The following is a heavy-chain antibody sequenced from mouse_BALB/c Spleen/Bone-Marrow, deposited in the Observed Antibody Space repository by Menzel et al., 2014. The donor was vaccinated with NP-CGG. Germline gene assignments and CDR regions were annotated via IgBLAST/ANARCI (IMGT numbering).Heavy chain of an antibody. CDR1: GYTFTSYW. Sequence: QVQLQQSGAELVKPGASVKLSCKASGYTFTSYWMYWVFQRPGQGFEWIGEINPRSGRTNYNEKFKSRATLTVDKSSSTAYMQLSSLTSEDSAVYYCARGLYGAMDYWGQGTSVTVSS. J-gene: IGHJ4*01. CDR3: ARGLYGAMDY. V-gene: IGHV1S81*02. D-gene: IGHD1-1*01. CDR2: INPRSGRT.